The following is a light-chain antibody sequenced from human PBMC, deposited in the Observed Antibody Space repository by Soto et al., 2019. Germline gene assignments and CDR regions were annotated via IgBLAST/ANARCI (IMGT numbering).Light chain of an antibody. V-gene: IGKV3-15*01. CDR3: QQYNNWPRT. Sequence: EIVMTQSPGTLSVSPGERATLSCRASQSVSSNLAWYQQKPGQAPRLLIYGASTRATGIPARFSGSRSGTEFTLTISSLQSEDFAVYYCQQYNNWPRTFGQGTKLEFK. CDR2: GAS. J-gene: IGKJ1*01. CDR1: QSVSSN.